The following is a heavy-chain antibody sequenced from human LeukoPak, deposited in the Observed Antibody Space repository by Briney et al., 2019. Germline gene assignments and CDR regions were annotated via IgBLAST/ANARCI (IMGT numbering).Heavy chain of an antibody. CDR2: MSSNDGST. D-gene: IGHD5-18*01. CDR3: AKGSGYKYGYLGY. J-gene: IGHJ4*02. V-gene: IGHV3-23*01. CDR1: GFIFANSA. Sequence: GGSLRLSCAASGFIFANSAMSWVRQAPGKGLEWVSGMSSNDGSTYYADSVKGRFTISRDNSKNTLYLQMNSLRVEDTAVYYCAKGSGYKYGYLGYWGQGILVTVSS.